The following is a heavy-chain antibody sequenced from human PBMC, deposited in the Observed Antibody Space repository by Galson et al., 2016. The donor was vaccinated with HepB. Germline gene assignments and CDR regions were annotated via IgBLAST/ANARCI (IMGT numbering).Heavy chain of an antibody. D-gene: IGHD1-26*01. CDR1: GGSFSGYY. Sequence: LSLTCAVYGGSFSGYYCSWIRQPPGKGLEWIGEINHSGSTNYNPSLKSRVTISIDTSKNQFSLKLSSVTAADTAVYYCALSPRVGAFDYWGQGTLVTVSS. CDR2: INHSGST. J-gene: IGHJ4*02. V-gene: IGHV4-34*01. CDR3: ALSPRVGAFDY.